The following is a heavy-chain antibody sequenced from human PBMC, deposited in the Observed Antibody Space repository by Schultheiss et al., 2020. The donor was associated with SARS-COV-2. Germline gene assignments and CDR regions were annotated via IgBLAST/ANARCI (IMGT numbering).Heavy chain of an antibody. CDR1: GFTFSSYA. D-gene: IGHD6-19*01. CDR2: ISYDGSNK. Sequence: GGSLRLSCAASGFTFSSYAMHWVRQAPGKGLEWVAVISYDGSNKYYADSVKGRFTISRDNAKNSLYLQMNSLRAEDTAVYYCARDGSGWYRGWFDPWGQGTLVTVSS. CDR3: ARDGSGWYRGWFDP. J-gene: IGHJ5*02. V-gene: IGHV3-30*07.